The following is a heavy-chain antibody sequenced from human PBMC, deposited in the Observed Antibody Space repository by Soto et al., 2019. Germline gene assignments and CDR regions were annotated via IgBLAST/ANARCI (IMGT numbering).Heavy chain of an antibody. D-gene: IGHD3-22*01. J-gene: IGHJ4*02. V-gene: IGHV3-74*01. CDR2: IKNDGSST. CDR1: GFTFTSYW. CDR3: ARDGNFYDTSGFYSD. Sequence: EVQLVESGGGLVPPGGSLRLSCAASGFTFTSYWMHWVRQAPGKGLVWVSRIKNDGSSTNYADSVKGRFTISRDNAKNTVYVQMNSLRAEDTAMYYCARDGNFYDTSGFYSDWGQGTLVTVSS.